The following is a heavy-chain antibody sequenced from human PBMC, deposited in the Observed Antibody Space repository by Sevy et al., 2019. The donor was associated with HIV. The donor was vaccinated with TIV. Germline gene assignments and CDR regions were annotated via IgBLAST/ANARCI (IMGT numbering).Heavy chain of an antibody. J-gene: IGHJ6*02. V-gene: IGHV3-30*02. CDR2: IRYDGSNK. CDR3: AKDWERAARPPYYYYGMDV. D-gene: IGHD6-6*01. Sequence: GGSLRLSCAASGFTFSSYGMHWVRQAPGKGLEWVAFIRYDGSNKYYADSVKGRFTISRDNSKNTLYLQMNSLRAEDTAVYYCAKDWERAARPPYYYYGMDVWGQGTTVTVSS. CDR1: GFTFSSYG.